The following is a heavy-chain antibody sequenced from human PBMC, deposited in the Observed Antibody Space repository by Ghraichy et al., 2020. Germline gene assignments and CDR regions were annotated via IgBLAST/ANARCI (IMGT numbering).Heavy chain of an antibody. Sequence: LSLTCAASGFSFSYYWMSWVRQAPGKGLEWVANIKQDGSEKYYVDSVKGRFTISRDNAKNSLYLQMNSLRAEDTAVYYCARDQGPSSIAARYDYWGQGTLVTVSS. CDR1: GFSFSYYW. D-gene: IGHD6-6*01. J-gene: IGHJ4*02. CDR3: ARDQGPSSIAARYDY. V-gene: IGHV3-7*01. CDR2: IKQDGSEK.